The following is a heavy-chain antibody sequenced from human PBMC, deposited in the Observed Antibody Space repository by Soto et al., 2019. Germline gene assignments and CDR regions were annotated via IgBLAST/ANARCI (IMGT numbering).Heavy chain of an antibody. D-gene: IGHD2-2*01. J-gene: IGHJ5*02. CDR2: ISYYGSNK. V-gene: IGHV3-30*18. CDR3: AKDLSDIVVVPADNQFYNWIDP. CDR1: GFTFSSYG. Sequence: QVQLVESGGGVVQPGRSLRLSCADSGFTFSSYGMHCVRQAPGKGLEWVAVISYYGSNKYYADSVKGRFTISRDNSKNTLYLQMNSLRAEDTAVYYCAKDLSDIVVVPADNQFYNWIDPWGQGTLVTVSS.